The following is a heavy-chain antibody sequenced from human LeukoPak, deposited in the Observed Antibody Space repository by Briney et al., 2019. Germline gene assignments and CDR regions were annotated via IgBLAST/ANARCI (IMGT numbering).Heavy chain of an antibody. CDR2: IYTSGST. J-gene: IGHJ4*02. D-gene: IGHD4-23*01. Sequence: PSETLSVTRTVSGGSISSGSYYWSWIRQPAGKGLEWIGRIYTSGSTNYNPSLKSRATISVDTSKNQFSLKLSSVTAADTAVYYCARDRWEPSPLPFDWGQGTLVTVSS. V-gene: IGHV4-61*02. CDR3: ARDRWEPSPLPFD. CDR1: GGSISSGSYY.